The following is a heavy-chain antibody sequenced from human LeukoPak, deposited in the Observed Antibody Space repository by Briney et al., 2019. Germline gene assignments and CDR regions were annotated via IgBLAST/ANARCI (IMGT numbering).Heavy chain of an antibody. CDR3: ARATSTGYFYFDS. J-gene: IGHJ4*02. CDR1: GGSISPYY. Sequence: SETLSLTCTVSGGSISPYYWSWIRQPPGKRLEWIRYIYYSGSTNYNPSLKSRVTMSVDTSKNQFSLKVNSVTAADTAVYYCARATSTGYFYFDSWGQGTLVTVSS. D-gene: IGHD3-22*01. V-gene: IGHV4-59*01. CDR2: IYYSGST.